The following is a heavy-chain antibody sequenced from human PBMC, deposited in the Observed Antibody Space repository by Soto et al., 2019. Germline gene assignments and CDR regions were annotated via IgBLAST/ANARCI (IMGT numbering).Heavy chain of an antibody. V-gene: IGHV1-8*01. CDR3: AREAQMVRGVITFDY. CDR2: MTPNSGNT. Sequence: KKRWASVKVSCKASGYTFTSYDINWVRQATGQGLEWMGWMTPNSGNTGYAQKFQGRVNMTRNTSISTAYMELSSLRSEDTAVYYCAREAQMVRGVITFDYWGQGTLVTVSS. J-gene: IGHJ4*02. D-gene: IGHD3-10*01. CDR1: GYTFTSYD.